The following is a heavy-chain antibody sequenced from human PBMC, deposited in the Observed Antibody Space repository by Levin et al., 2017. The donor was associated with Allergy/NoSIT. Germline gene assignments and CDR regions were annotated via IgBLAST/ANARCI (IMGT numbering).Heavy chain of an antibody. CDR2: IKSKTDGGTT. D-gene: IGHD3-10*01. Sequence: GGSLRLSCAASGFTFSNAWMSWVRQAPGKGLEWVGRIKSKTDGGTTDYAAPVKGRFTISREDSKNTLYLQMNSLKTEDTAVYYCTSTLITMVRGIMPVWGKGTTVTVSS. V-gene: IGHV3-15*01. CDR3: TSTLITMVRGIMPV. J-gene: IGHJ6*04. CDR1: GFTFSNAW.